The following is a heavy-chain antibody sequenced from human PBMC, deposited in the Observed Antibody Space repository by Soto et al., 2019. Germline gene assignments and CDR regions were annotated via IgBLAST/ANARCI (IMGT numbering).Heavy chain of an antibody. CDR2: IIPIFGTA. Sequence: SVKVSCKASGGTFSSYAISWVRQAPGQGLEWMGGIIPIFGTANYAQKFQGRVTITADESTSTAYMELSSLRSEDTAVYYCARDSGVYDFWSGYEPNYFDYWGQGTLVTVSS. V-gene: IGHV1-69*13. D-gene: IGHD3-3*01. J-gene: IGHJ4*02. CDR1: GGTFSSYA. CDR3: ARDSGVYDFWSGYEPNYFDY.